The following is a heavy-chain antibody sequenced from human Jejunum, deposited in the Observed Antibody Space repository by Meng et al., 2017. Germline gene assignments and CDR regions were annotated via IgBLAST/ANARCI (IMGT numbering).Heavy chain of an antibody. V-gene: IGHV4-39*01. Sequence: QLQLQESGPGLVKPSETLFLTCTVSGDSISSSSYYWGWIRQPPGKGLEWIGSMYYSGGTYYNPSLKSRVTISVDASKNQFSLKLSSVTAADTAVYYRARSFWNYYYIDYWGQGALVTVSS. CDR1: GDSISSSSYY. CDR2: MYYSGGT. D-gene: IGHD3-3*01. CDR3: ARSFWNYYYIDY. J-gene: IGHJ4*02.